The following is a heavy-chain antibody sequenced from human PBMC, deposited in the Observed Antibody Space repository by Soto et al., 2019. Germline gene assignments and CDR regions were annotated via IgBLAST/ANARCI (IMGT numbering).Heavy chain of an antibody. V-gene: IGHV1-3*01. CDR2: INAGNGNT. Sequence: ASVKVSCKASGYTFTSYAMHWVRQAPGQRLEWMGWINAGNGNTKCSQKFQGRVTITRDTSASTAYMELSSLRSEDTAVYYCARELYGSGAYYHYGMDVWGQGTTVTVSS. J-gene: IGHJ6*02. CDR1: GYTFTSYA. D-gene: IGHD3-10*01. CDR3: ARELYGSGAYYHYGMDV.